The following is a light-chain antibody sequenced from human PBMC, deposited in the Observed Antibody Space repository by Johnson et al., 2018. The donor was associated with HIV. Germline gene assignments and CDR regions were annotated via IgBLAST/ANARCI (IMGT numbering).Light chain of an antibody. J-gene: IGLJ1*01. CDR1: SSNIGNNR. V-gene: IGLV1-51*02. CDR2: ENT. CDR3: ATWDSSLSVYV. Sequence: QSVLTQPPSVSAAPGQKVTISCSGSSSNIGNNRVSWYQQLPGTAPKLLIYENTKRPSGIPDRFSGSKSGTSATLVITGLQTGDEADYHCATWDSSLSVYVFGTGTKVTVL.